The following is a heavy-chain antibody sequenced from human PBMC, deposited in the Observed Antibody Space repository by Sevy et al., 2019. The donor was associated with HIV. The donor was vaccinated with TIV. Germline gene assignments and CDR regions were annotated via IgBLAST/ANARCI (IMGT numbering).Heavy chain of an antibody. CDR2: FDPEDGET. CDR1: GYTLIEFS. CDR3: ATGLPGEYVDCSSCYSDYFAY. D-gene: IGHD2-15*01. V-gene: IGHV1-24*01. J-gene: IGHJ4*02. Sequence: ASVKVSCKVSGYTLIEFSMHWVRQAPGKGLEWMGGFDPEDGETIYAQGFQGRVTMTEDTSTDTAYMELGSLRSEDTAVYYCATGLPGEYVDCSSCYSDYFAYWGQGTLVTVSS.